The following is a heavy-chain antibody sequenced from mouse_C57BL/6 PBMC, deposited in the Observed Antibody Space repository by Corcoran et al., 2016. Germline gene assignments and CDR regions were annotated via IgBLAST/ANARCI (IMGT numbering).Heavy chain of an antibody. CDR2: INPNNGGT. D-gene: IGHD4-1*01. V-gene: IGHV1-22*01. CDR3: ARWDFYYFAY. CDR1: GYTFTDYN. Sequence: EVQLQQSGPELVKPGASVKMSCKASGYTFTDYNMHWVRQSHGNSLEWIGYINPNNGGTSYNQKFKGKATLTVTKSSSTAYMERRSLTSEDSAVYYCARWDFYYFAYWDQGTTLTVSS. J-gene: IGHJ2*01.